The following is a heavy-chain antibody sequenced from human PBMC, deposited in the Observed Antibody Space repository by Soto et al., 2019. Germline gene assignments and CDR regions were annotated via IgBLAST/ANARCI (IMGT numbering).Heavy chain of an antibody. D-gene: IGHD2-2*01. Sequence: GGSLRLSCAASGFTFSSYAMSWVRQAPGKGLEWVSAISGSGGSTYYADSVKGRFTISRDNSKNTLYLQMNSLRAEDTAVYYCAVDIVVVPAANHYFDYWGQGTLVTVSS. CDR2: ISGSGGST. CDR1: GFTFSSYA. J-gene: IGHJ4*02. CDR3: AVDIVVVPAANHYFDY. V-gene: IGHV3-23*01.